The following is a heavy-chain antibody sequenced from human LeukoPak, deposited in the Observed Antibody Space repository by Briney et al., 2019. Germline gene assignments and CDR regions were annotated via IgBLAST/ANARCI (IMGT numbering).Heavy chain of an antibody. D-gene: IGHD2-2*01. V-gene: IGHV4-39*01. J-gene: IGHJ5*02. CDR1: GGSISSSSYY. Sequence: PSETLSLTCTVSGGSISSSSYYWGWIRQPPGKGLEWIGSIYYSGSTYYNPSLKSRVTISVDTSKNQFSLKLSSVTAADTAVYYCASRVVPAAPTAWFDPWGQGTLVTVSS. CDR3: ASRVVPAAPTAWFDP. CDR2: IYYSGST.